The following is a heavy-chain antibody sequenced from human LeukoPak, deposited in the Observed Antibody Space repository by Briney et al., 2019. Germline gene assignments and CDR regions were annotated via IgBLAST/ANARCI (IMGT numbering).Heavy chain of an antibody. V-gene: IGHV1-69*05. CDR2: IIPIFDTA. D-gene: IGHD3-22*01. CDR3: AREGYYYDSSGSH. J-gene: IGHJ4*02. CDR1: GGTFSSYA. Sequence: ASVKVSCKASGGTFSSYAISWVRQAPGQGLEWMGGIIPIFDTANYAQKFQGRVTITTDESTSTAYMELSSLRSEDTAVYYCAREGYYYDSSGSHWGQGTLVTVSS.